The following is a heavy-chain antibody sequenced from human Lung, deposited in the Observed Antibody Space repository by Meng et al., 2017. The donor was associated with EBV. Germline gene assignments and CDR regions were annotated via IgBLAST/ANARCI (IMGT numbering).Heavy chain of an antibody. Sequence: QVKLQGSSPGLVKPSGTLSLTRYVSRASISRSDLWSWVRQAPGKGLEWIGEIYHSGSTNYNPSLKSRVTISVDTSKNQFSLSLNSVTAADTAVYYCARGGTSSAPFDNWGQETLVTVSS. CDR3: ARGGTSSAPFDN. J-gene: IGHJ4*02. CDR2: IYHSGST. D-gene: IGHD2-2*01. CDR1: RASISRSDL. V-gene: IGHV4-4*02.